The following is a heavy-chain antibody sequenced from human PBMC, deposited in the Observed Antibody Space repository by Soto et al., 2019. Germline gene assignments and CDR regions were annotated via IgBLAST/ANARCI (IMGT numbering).Heavy chain of an antibody. CDR1: GFTVSSNY. CDR2: IYSGGST. Sequence: EVQLVETGGGLIQPGGSLRLSCAASGFTVSSNYTSWVRQAPGKGLEWVSVIYSGGSTYYADSVRGRFTISRDNSKNTLYLQMKSLRAEDAAVYYCARDPPATRHGMDVWAQGTTVTVPS. CDR3: ARDPPATRHGMDV. V-gene: IGHV3-53*02. J-gene: IGHJ6*02.